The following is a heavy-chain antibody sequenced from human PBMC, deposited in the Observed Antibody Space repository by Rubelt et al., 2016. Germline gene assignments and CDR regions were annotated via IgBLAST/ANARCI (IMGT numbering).Heavy chain of an antibody. CDR2: ISAYNGNT. J-gene: IGHJ2*01. Sequence: QVQLVQSGAEVKKPGASVKVSCKASGYTFTSYGISWVRQAPGHGLEWMGWISAYNGNTNYAQKLQGRVSMTTDTSTSTAYMELRSLRSDDTAVYYCARDRIRIAARQGWYFDLWGRGTLVTVSS. D-gene: IGHD6-6*01. V-gene: IGHV1-18*01. CDR3: ARDRIRIAARQGWYFDL. CDR1: GYTFTSYG.